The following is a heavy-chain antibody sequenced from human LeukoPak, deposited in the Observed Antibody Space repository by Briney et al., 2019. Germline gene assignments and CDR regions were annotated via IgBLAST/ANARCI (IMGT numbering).Heavy chain of an antibody. Sequence: SETLSLTCTVSGGSISSYYWSWIRQPAGQGLEWIGRIYTSGSTNYNPSLQSRVTLSLDTSKNQFCLKLSSVTAADRAVYYCARAGIAAAGYTYFQHWGQGTLVTVSS. J-gene: IGHJ1*01. V-gene: IGHV4-4*07. CDR3: ARAGIAAAGYTYFQH. D-gene: IGHD6-13*01. CDR1: GGSISSYY. CDR2: IYTSGST.